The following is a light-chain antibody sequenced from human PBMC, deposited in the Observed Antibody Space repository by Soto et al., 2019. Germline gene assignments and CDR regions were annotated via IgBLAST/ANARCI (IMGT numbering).Light chain of an antibody. CDR2: EGS. J-gene: IGKJ1*01. CDR1: QSISTW. V-gene: IGKV1-5*03. CDR3: DQYNTHSRT. Sequence: DIQMTQSPSTLSASVGNRVTITCRASQSISTWLAWYQQKPEEAPKLLIYEGSTLPRGAPSRFIGGGSETEMTVTTVSLQTADFSTFDCDQYNTHSRTFGRGTKV.